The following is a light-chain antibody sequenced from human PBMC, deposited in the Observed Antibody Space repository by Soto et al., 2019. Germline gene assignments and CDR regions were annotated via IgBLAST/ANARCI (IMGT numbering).Light chain of an antibody. CDR2: GAS. CDR1: QSVSSSY. Sequence: EIVLTQSPGTLSLSPGERATLSCRASQSVSSSYLAWYQQKPGQAPRLLIYGASSRATGIPDRFSGSGSGTAFTLTISRLEPEDFAVYYCQLYGSSPRTFGGGTKVEIK. V-gene: IGKV3-20*01. J-gene: IGKJ4*01. CDR3: QLYGSSPRT.